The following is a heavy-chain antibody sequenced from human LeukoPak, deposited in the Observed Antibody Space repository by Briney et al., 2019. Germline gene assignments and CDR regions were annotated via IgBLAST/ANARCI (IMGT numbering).Heavy chain of an antibody. CDR1: GFTFSDYA. Sequence: GGSLRLSCAASGFTFSDYAMGWVRQAPEKGLDWVAVITSADATYYADSVKGRFTISRDNSKNTVFLQMNSLRAEDTALYYCATYFRGGSTTRYYFDNWGQGTLVTVSS. D-gene: IGHD1-26*01. V-gene: IGHV3-23*01. CDR3: ATYFRGGSTTRYYFDN. CDR2: ITSADAT. J-gene: IGHJ4*02.